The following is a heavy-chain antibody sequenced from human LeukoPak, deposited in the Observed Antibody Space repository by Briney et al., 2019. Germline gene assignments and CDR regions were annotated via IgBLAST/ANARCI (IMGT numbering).Heavy chain of an antibody. D-gene: IGHD6-6*01. V-gene: IGHV3-74*01. J-gene: IGHJ4*02. CDR3: ARGPNSNWSGLDF. CDR1: GFSFSGHW. CDR2: ISPTGSTT. Sequence: PGGSLRLSCTASGFSFSGHWMHWARQLPGKGLVWVSRISPTGSTTSYADSVKGRFTVSRDNAKNTLYLQVNNLRAEDTAVYYCARGPNSNWSGLDFWGQGTLLTVSP.